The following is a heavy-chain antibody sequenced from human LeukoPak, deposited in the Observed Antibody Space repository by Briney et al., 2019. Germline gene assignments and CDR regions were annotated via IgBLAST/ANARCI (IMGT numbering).Heavy chain of an antibody. CDR3: ARGSPLRITIFGVVRYYAFDI. Sequence: PGGSLRLSCAASGFTFSSYDMHWVRQATGKGLEWVSAIGTAGDTYYPGSAKGRFTISRENAKNSLYLQMNSLRAGDTAVYYCARGSPLRITIFGVVRYYAFDIWGQGTIVTVSS. D-gene: IGHD3-3*01. V-gene: IGHV3-13*01. CDR2: IGTAGDT. J-gene: IGHJ3*02. CDR1: GFTFSSYD.